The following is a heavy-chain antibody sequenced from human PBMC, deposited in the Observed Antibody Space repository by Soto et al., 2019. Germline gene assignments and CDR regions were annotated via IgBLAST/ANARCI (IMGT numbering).Heavy chain of an antibody. D-gene: IGHD3-3*01. CDR1: GYTFTSYY. Sequence: QVQLVQSGAAVKKPGASVKVSCKASGYTFTSYYMHWVRQTPGQGLEWMGIINPRGGSTRYAQKFQGRVTMTRDTSTSTVYRELSSLRAEDTSVYYSALEPRVVDGLCCDYWGQRTMFTVSA. V-gene: IGHV1-46*01. CDR2: INPRGGST. CDR3: ALEPRVVDGLCCDY. J-gene: IGHJ4*02.